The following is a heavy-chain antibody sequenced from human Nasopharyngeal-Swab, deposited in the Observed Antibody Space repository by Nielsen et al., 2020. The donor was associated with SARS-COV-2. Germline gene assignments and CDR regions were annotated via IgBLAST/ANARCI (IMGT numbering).Heavy chain of an antibody. J-gene: IGHJ6*02. Sequence: ASVKVSCKASGYTFTSYGISWVRQAPGQGLEWMGWISAYNGNTNYAQKLQGRVTMTTDTTTSTAYMELRSLRSDDTAVYYCARDEQTWMIAVRLGGDGYYYGMDVWGQGTTVTVSS. CDR1: GYTFTSYG. V-gene: IGHV1-18*01. D-gene: IGHD3-22*01. CDR3: ARDEQTWMIAVRLGGDGYYYGMDV. CDR2: ISAYNGNT.